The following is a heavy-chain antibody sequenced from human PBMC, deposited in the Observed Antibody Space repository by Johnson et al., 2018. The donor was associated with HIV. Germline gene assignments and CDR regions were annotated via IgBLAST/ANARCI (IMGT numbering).Heavy chain of an antibody. D-gene: IGHD2-15*01. CDR2: IYSGGST. CDR3: ARAVCRGGRCYSHDAFDI. Sequence: VQLVESGGGLVQPGGSLRLSCAASGFTVSSNYMSWVRQAPGKGLEWVSVIYSGGSTYYADSVKGRFTISRDNSKNTLYLQMNSLRAEDTAVYYCARAVCRGGRCYSHDAFDIWGQGTMVTVSS. V-gene: IGHV3-66*01. J-gene: IGHJ3*02. CDR1: GFTVSSNY.